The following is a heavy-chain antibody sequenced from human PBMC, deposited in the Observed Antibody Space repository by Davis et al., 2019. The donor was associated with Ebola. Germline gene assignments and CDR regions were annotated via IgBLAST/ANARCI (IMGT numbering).Heavy chain of an antibody. D-gene: IGHD1-1*01. CDR3: ARGGTTGGRYYGMDV. CDR1: GYTFTSYY. CDR2: INSSGGST. V-gene: IGHV1-46*01. Sequence: AASVKVSCKASGYTFTSYYMHWVRQATGQGLEWMGIINSSGGSTSYAQKFQGRVTMTRDTSTSTVYMELSSLRSEDTAVYYCARGGTTGGRYYGMDVWGQGTTVTVSS. J-gene: IGHJ6*02.